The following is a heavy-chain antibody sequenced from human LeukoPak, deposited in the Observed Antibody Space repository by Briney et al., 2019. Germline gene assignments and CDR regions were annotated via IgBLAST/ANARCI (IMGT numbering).Heavy chain of an antibody. V-gene: IGHV4-39*01. J-gene: IGHJ4*02. CDR3: ARFDYGDSYFDS. CDR2: IYYSGST. Sequence: PSETLSLTCTVSGGSFSSSSYDWGWIRQPPGKGLEWIGSIYYSGSTYFNPSLKSRVAISVDTSKNQFSLKVSSVTAADTSVYYCARFDYGDSYFDSWDQGTLVTVSS. D-gene: IGHD4-17*01. CDR1: GGSFSSSSYD.